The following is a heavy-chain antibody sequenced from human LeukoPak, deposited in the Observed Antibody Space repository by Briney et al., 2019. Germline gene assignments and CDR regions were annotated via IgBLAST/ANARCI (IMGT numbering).Heavy chain of an antibody. V-gene: IGHV3-30*04. CDR2: ISYDGSNK. D-gene: IGHD2-15*01. J-gene: IGHJ4*02. CDR3: ARGTSIVVVVAASPLFDY. Sequence: PGGSLRLSCAASGFTFSSYAMHWVRQAPGKGLEWVAVISYDGSNKYYADSVKGRFTISRDNSKNTLYLQMNSLRAEDTAVYYCARGTSIVVVVAASPLFDYWGQGTLVTVSS. CDR1: GFTFSSYA.